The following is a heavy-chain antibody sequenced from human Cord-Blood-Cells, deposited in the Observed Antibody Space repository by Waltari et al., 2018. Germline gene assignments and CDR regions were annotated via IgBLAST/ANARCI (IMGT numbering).Heavy chain of an antibody. V-gene: IGHV1-24*01. J-gene: IGHJ3*02. Sequence: QVQLVQSGAEVKKPGASVTVSCKVSGYTLTELSIHWVRQAPGKGLEWMGGFDPEDGETIYAQKFQGRVTMTEDTSTDTAYMELSSLRSEDTAVYYCATGAIEYSSSSAAFDIWGQGTMVTVSS. D-gene: IGHD6-6*01. CDR3: ATGAIEYSSSSAAFDI. CDR1: GYTLTELS. CDR2: FDPEDGET.